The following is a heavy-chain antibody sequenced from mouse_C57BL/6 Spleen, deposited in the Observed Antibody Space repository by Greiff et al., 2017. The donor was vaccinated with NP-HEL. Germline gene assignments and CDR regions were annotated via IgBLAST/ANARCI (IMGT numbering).Heavy chain of an antibody. Sequence: QVQGVESGAELAKPGASVKLSCKASGYTFPSYWMHWVKQRPGQGLEWIGYINPSSGYTQYNQKFKDKATLTADKSSSTAYMQLSSLTYEDSAVSYCADLLDWYFDVWGTGTTVTVSS. D-gene: IGHD2-1*01. CDR2: INPSSGYT. J-gene: IGHJ1*03. V-gene: IGHV1-7*01. CDR3: ADLLDWYFDV. CDR1: GYTFPSYW.